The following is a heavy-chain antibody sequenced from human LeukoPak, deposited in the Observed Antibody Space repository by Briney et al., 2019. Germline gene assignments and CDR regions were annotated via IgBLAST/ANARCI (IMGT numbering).Heavy chain of an antibody. CDR3: AGDGGGYCSSSSCRGDY. CDR2: IIPIFGTA. Sequence: GASVKVSCKASGGTFSSYAISWVRQAPGQGLEWMGGIIPIFGTANYAQKFQGRVTITADESTSTAYMELSSLRSEDTAVYYCAGDGGGYCSSSSCRGDYWGQGTLVTVSS. J-gene: IGHJ4*02. CDR1: GGTFSSYA. V-gene: IGHV1-69*13. D-gene: IGHD2-2*01.